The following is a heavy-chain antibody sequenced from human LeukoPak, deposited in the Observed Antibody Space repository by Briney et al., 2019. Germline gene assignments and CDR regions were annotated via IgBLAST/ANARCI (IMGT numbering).Heavy chain of an antibody. D-gene: IGHD6-19*01. V-gene: IGHV3-74*01. CDR1: GFTFSSYW. Sequence: PGGSLRLSCAASGFTFSSYWMHWVRQAPGKGLVWVSRINSDGSSTSYADSVKGRFTISRDNANNSLYLQINSLRAEDTALYYCARVALDSSGDNYGQGAFDYWGQGTLVSVSS. J-gene: IGHJ4*02. CDR2: INSDGSST. CDR3: ARVALDSSGDNYGQGAFDY.